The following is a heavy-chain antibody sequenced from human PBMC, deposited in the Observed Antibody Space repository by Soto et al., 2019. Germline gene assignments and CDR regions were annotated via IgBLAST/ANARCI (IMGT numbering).Heavy chain of an antibody. D-gene: IGHD5-18*01. CDR2: IWYDGSNY. J-gene: IGHJ4*02. Sequence: QVQLVESGGGVVQHGRSLRLSCAASGFTFNSYAMHWVRQAPGKGLEWVAVIWYDGSNYYYADSVKGRFTISRDNSKNTLYLQMNSLRAEDTAVYYGARDPAWIQLWSVDHWGQGTLVTVSS. V-gene: IGHV3-30*04. CDR3: ARDPAWIQLWSVDH. CDR1: GFTFNSYA.